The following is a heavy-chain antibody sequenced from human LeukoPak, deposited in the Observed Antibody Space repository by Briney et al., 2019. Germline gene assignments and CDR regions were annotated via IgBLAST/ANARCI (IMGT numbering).Heavy chain of an antibody. D-gene: IGHD3-22*01. CDR2: ISAYNGNT. J-gene: IGHJ4*02. CDR3: ARGTYYYDSSGYYYGYYFDY. CDR1: GYTFTSYG. V-gene: IGHV1-18*01. Sequence: GASVKVSCKASGYTFTSYGISWVRQAPGQGLEWMGWISAYNGNTNYAQKLQGRVTMTTDTSTSTAYMELRSLRSDDTAVYYCARGTYYYDSSGYYYGYYFDYWGQGTLVTVSS.